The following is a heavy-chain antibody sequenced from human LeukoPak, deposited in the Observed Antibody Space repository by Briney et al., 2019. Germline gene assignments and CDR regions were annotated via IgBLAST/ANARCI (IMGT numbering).Heavy chain of an antibody. CDR2: INPNSGGT. V-gene: IGHV1-2*02. D-gene: IGHD3-16*01. J-gene: IGHJ3*02. CDR3: ARDFFMITFGGVINDAFDI. CDR1: GYTFTVYY. Sequence: ASVKVSCKASGYTFTVYYMHWVRQAHGQGLEWMGWINPNSGGTNYAQKFQGRVTMTRDTSISTAYMELSRLRSDDTAVYYCARDFFMITFGGVINDAFDIWGQGTMVTVPS.